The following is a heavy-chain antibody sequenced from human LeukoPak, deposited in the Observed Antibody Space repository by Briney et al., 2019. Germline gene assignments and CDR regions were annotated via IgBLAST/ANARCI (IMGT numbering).Heavy chain of an antibody. Sequence: GGSLRLSCTASGFTFSGYSMNWIRQAPGKGLEWVSSFGTRSTSVYHAGSVKGRFAISRDNAKNSLYLQVNSLRAEDTALYYCAREVSEGFDFWGQGTLVTVSS. D-gene: IGHD3-22*01. J-gene: IGHJ4*02. CDR2: FGTRSTSV. CDR3: AREVSEGFDF. CDR1: GFTFSGYS. V-gene: IGHV3-21*01.